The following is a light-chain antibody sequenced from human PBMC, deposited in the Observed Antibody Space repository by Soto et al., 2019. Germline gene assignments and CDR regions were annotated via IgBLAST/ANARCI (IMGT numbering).Light chain of an antibody. J-gene: IGLJ3*02. Sequence: QAVLTQEPSLTVSPGGTVTLTCGSSTGAVTSGHYAYWLQQKPGQAPRALIYHTTNTLSWTPARFSASLLGGKAALTLSGAQPEDEALYYCMLTYSGPWVFGGGTKLTVL. CDR2: HTT. V-gene: IGLV7-46*01. CDR3: MLTYSGPWV. CDR1: TGAVTSGHY.